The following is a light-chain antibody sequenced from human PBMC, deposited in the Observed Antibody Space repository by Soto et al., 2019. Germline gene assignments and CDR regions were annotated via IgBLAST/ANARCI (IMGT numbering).Light chain of an antibody. V-gene: IGLV2-14*01. Sequence: QSALTQPASVSGSPGQSITLLCTGTSSDFGIYNSVSWYQQHPGKAPKLMIHDVSNRPSGVSSRFSGSRSGNTASLTISWLQAEDEADYYCSSFTSSSSYVFGPGTKVTVL. J-gene: IGLJ1*01. CDR2: DVS. CDR1: SSDFGIYNS. CDR3: SSFTSSSSYV.